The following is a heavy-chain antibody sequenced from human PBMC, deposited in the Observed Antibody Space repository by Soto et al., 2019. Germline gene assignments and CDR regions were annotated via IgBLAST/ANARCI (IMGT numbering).Heavy chain of an antibody. J-gene: IGHJ6*02. Sequence: QVQLQESGPGLVKPSGTLSLTCAVSGGSIRSSNWWSWVRQPPGKGLEWIGEVYQNVSTNYNASLASRVTISVDLAKSHFSLKLSSATAPDTAVYSCARVGRRFYYYYAVDVWGQGTTVTVTS. CDR1: GGSIRSSNW. CDR2: VYQNVST. CDR3: ARVGRRFYYYYAVDV. V-gene: IGHV4-4*02. D-gene: IGHD3-16*01.